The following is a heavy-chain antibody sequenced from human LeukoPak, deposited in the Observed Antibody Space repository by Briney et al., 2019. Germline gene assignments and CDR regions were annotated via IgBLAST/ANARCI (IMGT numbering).Heavy chain of an antibody. Sequence: GGSLRLSCEASGFTFSNYAMSWVRQAPGKGLECVSPISGSGGSTYYRDSVKGRFTVSRDNSKNTLYLRMNSLRAEDTAVYYCAKSPAGSSWPSIDYWGQGTLVTVSS. CDR1: GFTFSNYA. J-gene: IGHJ4*02. D-gene: IGHD6-13*01. CDR3: AKSPAGSSWPSIDY. CDR2: ISGSGGST. V-gene: IGHV3-23*01.